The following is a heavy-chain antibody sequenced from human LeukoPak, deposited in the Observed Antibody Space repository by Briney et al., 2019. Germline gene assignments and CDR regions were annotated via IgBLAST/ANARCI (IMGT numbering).Heavy chain of an antibody. Sequence: PGGSLRLSCAASGFTFSNYWMTWVRQAPGKGLEWVSSINTGSGYIYYADSVKGRFTISRDNAKSSLFLQMKSLRAEDTAVYYCARDLSDYVWGSYRYMDYWGQGTLVTVSS. CDR1: GFTFSNYW. V-gene: IGHV3-21*01. D-gene: IGHD3-16*02. J-gene: IGHJ4*02. CDR2: INTGSGYI. CDR3: ARDLSDYVWGSYRYMDY.